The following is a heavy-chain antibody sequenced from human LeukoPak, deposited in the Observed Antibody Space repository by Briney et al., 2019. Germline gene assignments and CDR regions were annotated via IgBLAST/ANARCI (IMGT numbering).Heavy chain of an antibody. CDR1: GYNFGNSA. Sequence: ASVEVSCRASGYNFGNSAITWVRQAPGQGLEWMGWVNFYNGDTNYAQRLQGRVTMTTDTSTGTAYMELRSLISDDTAVYFCARGKSPIDLWGQGTLVTVSS. CDR3: ARGKSPIDL. CDR2: VNFYNGDT. J-gene: IGHJ5*02. V-gene: IGHV1-18*01. D-gene: IGHD2-21*01.